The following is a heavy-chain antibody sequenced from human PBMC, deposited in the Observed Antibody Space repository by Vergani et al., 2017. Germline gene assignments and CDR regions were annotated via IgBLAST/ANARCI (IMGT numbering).Heavy chain of an antibody. CDR1: GFTFSSYS. J-gene: IGHJ4*02. Sequence: EVQLVESGGGLVQPGRSLRLSCAASGFTFSSYSMNWVRQAPGKGLEWVSYISSSSSTIYYADSVKGRFTISRDNAKNSLYLQMNSLRAEDTAVYYCARGIHKYYFDYWGQGTLVTVSS. V-gene: IGHV3-48*01. CDR2: ISSSSSTI. D-gene: IGHD2/OR15-2a*01. CDR3: ARGIHKYYFDY.